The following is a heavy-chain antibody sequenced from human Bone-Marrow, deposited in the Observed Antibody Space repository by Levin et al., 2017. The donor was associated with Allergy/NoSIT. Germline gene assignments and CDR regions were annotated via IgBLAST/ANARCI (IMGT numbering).Heavy chain of an antibody. J-gene: IGHJ4*02. CDR1: GGSTTSNNW. CDR2: IYHVGGT. D-gene: IGHD6-25*01. V-gene: IGHV4-4*02. Sequence: PGGSLRLSCAITGGSTTSNNWWSWVRQPPGKGLEWMGEIYHVGGTNYKPSLEGRITISVDNSKNQVFLRLSSVTAADTAIYYCAREAGAATFKGFDYWGQGILVTVSS. CDR3: AREAGAATFKGFDY.